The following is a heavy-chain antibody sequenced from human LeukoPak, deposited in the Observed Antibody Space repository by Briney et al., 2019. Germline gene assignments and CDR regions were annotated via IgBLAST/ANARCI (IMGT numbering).Heavy chain of an antibody. J-gene: IGHJ4*02. CDR2: IIPIFGTA. Sequence: SVKVSCKASGGTFSSYAISWVRQAPGQGLEWMGGIIPIFGTANYAQKFQSRVTITADESTSTAYMELSSLRSEDTAVYYCARAGTAMSTLDYWGQGTLVTVSS. D-gene: IGHD5-18*01. V-gene: IGHV1-69*13. CDR3: ARAGTAMSTLDY. CDR1: GGTFSSYA.